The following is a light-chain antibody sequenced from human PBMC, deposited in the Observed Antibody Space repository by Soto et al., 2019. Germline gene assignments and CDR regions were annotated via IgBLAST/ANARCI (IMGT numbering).Light chain of an antibody. V-gene: IGLV1-47*02. CDR2: SNN. CDR3: GAWDDSLSGLA. Sequence: QSVLTQPPSASETPGQRVTSSCSGSTSNIGSNYVYWYQQLPGTAPKLLIYSNNQRPSGVPVRFSGSKSGTSGSLAISGLWSEDEADYYCGAWDDSLSGLAFGGGTKLTVL. J-gene: IGLJ2*01. CDR1: TSNIGSNY.